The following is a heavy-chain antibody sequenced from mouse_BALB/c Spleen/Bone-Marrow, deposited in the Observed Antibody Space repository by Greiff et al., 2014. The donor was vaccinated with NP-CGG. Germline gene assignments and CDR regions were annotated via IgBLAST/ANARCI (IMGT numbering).Heavy chain of an antibody. V-gene: IGHV1-18*01. CDR3: ARSEGRYYFDMNY. CDR1: GYTFTEYT. J-gene: IGHJ4*01. CDR2: INLTNGGT. Sequence: EVQLQQSGPELVMPGTSVKISCKTSGYTFTEYTMHWVKQSHGKSLEWIGGINLTNGGTSYNQKFKGKATLTVDKSSSTAYMELRSLTSKDTAVYYGARSEGRYYFDMNYWGQGTSVTVSS.